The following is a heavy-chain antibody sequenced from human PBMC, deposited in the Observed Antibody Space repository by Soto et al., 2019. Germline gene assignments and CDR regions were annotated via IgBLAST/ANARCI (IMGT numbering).Heavy chain of an antibody. CDR2: INPNSGGT. CDR1: GYTITGYY. Sequence: ASVKVSCKASGYTITGYYMHWVRQAPGQGLEWMGWINPNSGGTNYAQKFQGWVTMTRDTSISTAYMELSRLRSDDTAVYYCARGSPIGGSCQISLVSYYYYYMDVWGKGTTVTVSS. D-gene: IGHD2-15*01. J-gene: IGHJ6*03. V-gene: IGHV1-2*04. CDR3: ARGSPIGGSCQISLVSYYYYYMDV.